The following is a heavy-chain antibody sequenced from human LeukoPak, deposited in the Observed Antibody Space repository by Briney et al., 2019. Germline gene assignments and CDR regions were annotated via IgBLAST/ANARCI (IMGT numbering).Heavy chain of an antibody. CDR3: ARHGYCSSTSCYSRGYGYYYYYMDV. CDR1: GGTFSSYA. J-gene: IGHJ6*03. CDR2: IIPIFGTA. Sequence: ASVKVSCKASGGTFSSYAISWVRQAPGQGLEWMGGIIPIFGTANYAQKFQGRVTITTDESTSTAYMELSSLRSEDTAVYYCARHGYCSSTSCYSRGYGYYYYYMDVWGKGTTVTVSS. V-gene: IGHV1-69*05. D-gene: IGHD2-2*03.